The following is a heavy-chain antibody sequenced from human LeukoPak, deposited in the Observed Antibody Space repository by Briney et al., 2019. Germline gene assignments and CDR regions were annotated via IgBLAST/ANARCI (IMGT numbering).Heavy chain of an antibody. CDR3: ARDLYGSGSYYNYYYYYMDV. CDR2: IYYSGST. V-gene: IGHV4-39*07. D-gene: IGHD3-10*01. CDR1: GGSISSSSYY. Sequence: PSETLSLTCTVSGGSISSSSYYWGWIRQPPGKGLEWIGSIYYSGSTYYNPSLKSRVTISVDTSKNQFSLKLSSVTAADTAVYYCARDLYGSGSYYNYYYYYMDVWGKGTTVTVSS. J-gene: IGHJ6*03.